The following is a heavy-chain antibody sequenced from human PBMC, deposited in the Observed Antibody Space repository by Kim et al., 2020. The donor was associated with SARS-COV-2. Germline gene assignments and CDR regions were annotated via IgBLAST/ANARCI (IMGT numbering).Heavy chain of an antibody. V-gene: IGHV3-21*01. CDR2: ISSSSSYI. CDR1: GFTFSSYS. CDR3: AREDIVVVPAGSYYYGMDV. J-gene: IGHJ6*02. D-gene: IGHD2-2*01. Sequence: GGSLRLSCAASGFTFSSYSMNWVRQAPGKGLEWVSSISSSSSYIYYADSVKGRFTISRDNAKNSLYLQMNSLRAEDTAVYYCAREDIVVVPAGSYYYGMDVWGQGTTVTVSS.